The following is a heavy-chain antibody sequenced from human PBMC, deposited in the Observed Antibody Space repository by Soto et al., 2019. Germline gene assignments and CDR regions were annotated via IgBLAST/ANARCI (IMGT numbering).Heavy chain of an antibody. D-gene: IGHD3-22*01. J-gene: IGHJ4*02. CDR3: AKASFYFDSSPYDS. Sequence: GSLRLSCAAAGFTFEDYALHCVGKSSGKGPEWVSLINADGTDTYYAHSVNGRFTISRDNRIASFFLQMNSLRPEDSATYYCAKASFYFDSSPYDSWGQGTLLTVSS. CDR2: INADGTDT. V-gene: IGHV3-43D*04. CDR1: GFTFEDYA.